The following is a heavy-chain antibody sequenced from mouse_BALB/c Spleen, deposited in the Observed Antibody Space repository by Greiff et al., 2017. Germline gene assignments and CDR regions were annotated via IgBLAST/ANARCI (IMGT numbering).Heavy chain of an antibody. D-gene: IGHD1-1*01. V-gene: IGHV1-9*01. CDR2: ILPGSGRT. CDR1: GYTFSGYW. Sequence: VQLQQSGAELMKPGASVKISCKATGYTFSGYWIEWVKQRPGHGLEWIGEILPGSGRTNYNEKFKGKTTFTADTSSNTAYMQLSRLTSEDSAFYDCARREVGTWFAYWGQGTLVTVSA. CDR3: ARREVGTWFAY. J-gene: IGHJ3*01.